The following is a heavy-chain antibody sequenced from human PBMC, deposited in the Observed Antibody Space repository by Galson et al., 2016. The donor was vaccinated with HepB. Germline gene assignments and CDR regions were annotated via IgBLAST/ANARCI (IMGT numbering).Heavy chain of an antibody. CDR2: FTYDGGER. D-gene: IGHD6-19*01. V-gene: IGHV3-23*01. CDR1: GFSFSSHV. Sequence: SLRLSCAASGFSFSSHVVTWVRQVPGGGLQWLSSFTYDGGERHCADSVTGRFTASRDNSKNTHYLQMNNVRSDDTAIYYCVDRGSSGWNLYFQHWGQGTLVTVSS. CDR3: VDRGSSGWNLYFQH. J-gene: IGHJ1*01.